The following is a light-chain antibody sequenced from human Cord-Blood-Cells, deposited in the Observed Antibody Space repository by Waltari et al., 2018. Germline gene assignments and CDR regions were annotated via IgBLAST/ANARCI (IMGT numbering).Light chain of an antibody. CDR3: QQYYSTPT. J-gene: IGKJ1*01. V-gene: IGKV4-1*01. Sequence: DIVMTQSPDSLAVSLGERATINCKSSQSVLYSSNNKNYLAWYQQKPGQPPKLLIYWASTRESGVPDRFRGSGSGTDFTVTISSLQAEDVAVYYCQQYYSTPTFGQGTKVEIK. CDR2: WAS. CDR1: QSVLYSSNNKNY.